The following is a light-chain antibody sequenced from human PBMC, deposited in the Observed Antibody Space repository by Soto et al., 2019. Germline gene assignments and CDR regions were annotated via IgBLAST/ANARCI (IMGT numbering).Light chain of an antibody. J-gene: IGKJ4*01. V-gene: IGKV3-15*01. CDR2: RAS. Sequence: EIVMTQSPATLSVSPGERATLSCRASQNIDINLVWYQQKPGQAPRLLIFRASTRATDIPARFSGSGSGTEFTLTISSLQSEDFAVYYCQQYNNWPPLTFGGGTKVDIK. CDR1: QNIDIN. CDR3: QQYNNWPPLT.